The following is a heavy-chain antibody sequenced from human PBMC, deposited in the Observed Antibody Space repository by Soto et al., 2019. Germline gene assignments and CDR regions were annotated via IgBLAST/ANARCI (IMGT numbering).Heavy chain of an antibody. Sequence: DVQLVESGGGLIQPGGSLRLSCAAFGLTVSGKKYISWVRQAPGKGLEWVSALYDVDGTYYADSVKGRFTTYTDTSRTIVYLQMNSLRLDDTAVYFCVTWHLQEHAYDIWGQGTTVTVSS. J-gene: IGHJ3*02. CDR1: GLTVSGKKY. CDR2: LYDVDGT. D-gene: IGHD4-4*01. V-gene: IGHV3-53*01. CDR3: VTWHLQEHAYDI.